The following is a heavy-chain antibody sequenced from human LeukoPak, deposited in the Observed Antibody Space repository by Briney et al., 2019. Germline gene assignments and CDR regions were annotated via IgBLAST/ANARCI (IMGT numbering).Heavy chain of an antibody. Sequence: SETLSLTCTVSGASISSGSYYWSWIRQPAGKGLEWIGRIYTSGSTNYNPSLKSRVTISVDTSKNQFSLKLSSVTAADTAVYYCAREGWGIAMVRGVITDGFDPWGQGTLVTVSS. D-gene: IGHD3-10*01. V-gene: IGHV4-61*02. J-gene: IGHJ5*02. CDR1: GASISSGSYY. CDR3: AREGWGIAMVRGVITDGFDP. CDR2: IYTSGST.